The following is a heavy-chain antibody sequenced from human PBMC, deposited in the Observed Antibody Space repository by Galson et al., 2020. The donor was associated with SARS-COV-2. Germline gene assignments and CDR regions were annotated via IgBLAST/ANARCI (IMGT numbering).Heavy chain of an antibody. Sequence: GGSLRLSCAASGFTFSSYAMSWVRQAPGKGLEWVSAISGSGGSTYYADSVKGRFTISRDNSKNTLYLQMNSLRAEDTAVYYCAKINHGSGSKYYVDYWGQGTLVTVSS. CDR1: GFTFSSYA. J-gene: IGHJ4*02. D-gene: IGHD3-10*01. CDR3: AKINHGSGSKYYVDY. V-gene: IGHV3-23*01. CDR2: ISGSGGST.